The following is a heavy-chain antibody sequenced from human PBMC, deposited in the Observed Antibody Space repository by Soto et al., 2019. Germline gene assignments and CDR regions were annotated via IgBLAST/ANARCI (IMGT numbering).Heavy chain of an antibody. Sequence: QVQLVQSGAEVKEPGSSVRVSCKASGGTFDNFIMNWVRQTPGQGLEWMGGIVPMLGTPTYAEKFKGRVTISATGSTSTMYMEVMSLRSEDTAIYYCARNGTYSSSLSQYSGMDVWGQGTTVTVSS. J-gene: IGHJ6*02. CDR2: IVPMLGTP. D-gene: IGHD1-26*01. CDR3: ARNGTYSSSLSQYSGMDV. CDR1: GGTFDNFI. V-gene: IGHV1-69*01.